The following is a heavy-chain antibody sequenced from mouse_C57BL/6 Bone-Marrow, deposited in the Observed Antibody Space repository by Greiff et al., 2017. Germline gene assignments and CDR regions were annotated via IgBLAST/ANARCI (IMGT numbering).Heavy chain of an antibody. V-gene: IGHV1-69*01. CDR3: AREGMLSAWFAY. D-gene: IGHD3-2*02. CDR1: GYTFTSYW. Sequence: QVQLQQPGAELVMPGASVKLSCKASGYTFTSYWMHWVKQRPGQGLEWIGEIDPSDSYTNYNQKFKGKSTLTVDKSSSPAYMQLSSLTSEDSAVYYCAREGMLSAWFAYWGQGTLVTVSA. J-gene: IGHJ3*01. CDR2: IDPSDSYT.